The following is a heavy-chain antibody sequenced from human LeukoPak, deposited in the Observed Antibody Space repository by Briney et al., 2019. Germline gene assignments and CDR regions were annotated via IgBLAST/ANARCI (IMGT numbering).Heavy chain of an antibody. D-gene: IGHD4/OR15-4a*01. V-gene: IGHV3-48*03. CDR3: ATTAYYPYYYFDH. CDR1: GFNLRSRD. Sequence: GGSLRLSCAASGFNLRSRDLNWVRQAPGKGLEWISYITATGSVEHYADSVKGRFSVLRDNTKNSLYLRMDSLRFEDTGLYYCATTAYYPYYYFDHWGRGDLVTVSS. CDR2: ITATGSVE. J-gene: IGHJ4*02.